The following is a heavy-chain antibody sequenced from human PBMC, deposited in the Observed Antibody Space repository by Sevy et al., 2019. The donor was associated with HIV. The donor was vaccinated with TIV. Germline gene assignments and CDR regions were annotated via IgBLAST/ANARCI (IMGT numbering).Heavy chain of an antibody. V-gene: IGHV4-30-4*01. Sequence: SETLSLTCTVSGGSISSSDSYWSWIRQPPGKGLEWIGYIHFSGGTYYNPFLKSRVAMSVDTSERQFSLRLSFMTAADTAVYYCANKSGYTHGPFDYWGQGALVTVSS. CDR1: GGSISSSDSY. CDR2: IHFSGGT. CDR3: ANKSGYTHGPFDY. D-gene: IGHD5-12*01. J-gene: IGHJ4*02.